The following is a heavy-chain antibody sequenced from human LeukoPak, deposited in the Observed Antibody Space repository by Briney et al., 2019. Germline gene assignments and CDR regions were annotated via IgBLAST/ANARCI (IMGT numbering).Heavy chain of an antibody. CDR3: ARCSRGTSVGMDV. CDR1: GGSISSITSY. Sequence: PSETLSLTCSVSGGSISSITSYWTWIRHPPGKGLEWFGYIYFSGNTNYNPSLKSRDTISLDTSKNQRSLKLTSVTAADTAVYYCARCSRGTSVGMDVWGQGTTVTVSS. D-gene: IGHD1-1*01. CDR2: IYFSGNT. V-gene: IGHV4-61*05. J-gene: IGHJ6*02.